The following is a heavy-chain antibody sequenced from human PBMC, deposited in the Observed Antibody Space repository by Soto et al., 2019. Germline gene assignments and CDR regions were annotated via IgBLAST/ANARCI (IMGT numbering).Heavy chain of an antibody. D-gene: IGHD2-8*01. Sequence: GGSLRLSCAASGFTFSNAWMSWVRQAPGKGLEWVGRIKSKTDGGTTDYAAPVKGRFTISRDDSKNTLYLQMNSLKTEDTAVYYCTTERYCTNGVRYTGAYYYYYGMDVWGQGTTVTVSS. CDR3: TTERYCTNGVRYTGAYYYYYGMDV. CDR1: GFTFSNAW. J-gene: IGHJ6*02. CDR2: IKSKTDGGTT. V-gene: IGHV3-15*01.